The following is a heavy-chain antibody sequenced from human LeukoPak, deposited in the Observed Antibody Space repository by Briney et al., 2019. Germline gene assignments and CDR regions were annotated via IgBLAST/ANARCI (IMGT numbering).Heavy chain of an antibody. V-gene: IGHV4-30-2*01. Sequence: SQTLSLTCAVSGCSISSGGYSWSWTRQPPGRGVEWIGYTYHSGSTYYKQSLKRRVTIAVDTSKTQFSLKLSSVTAADTAVYCCGRNQKGDAFDIWGQGTMVTVSS. J-gene: IGHJ3*02. CDR3: GRNQKGDAFDI. CDR2: TYHSGST. CDR1: GCSISSGGYS.